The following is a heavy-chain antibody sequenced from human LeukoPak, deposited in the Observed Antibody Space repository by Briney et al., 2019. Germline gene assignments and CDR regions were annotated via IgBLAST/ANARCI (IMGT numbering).Heavy chain of an antibody. J-gene: IGHJ4*02. D-gene: IGHD4-11*01. Sequence: PGGSLRLSCAASGFTFSSYEMNWVRQAPGKGLEWVSYNSSSGRTIYYADSVQGRFTISRDNAKNSLYLQMNSLRAEDTAVYYCAVNYDLDYWGQGTLVTVSS. CDR3: AVNYDLDY. V-gene: IGHV3-48*03. CDR1: GFTFSSYE. CDR2: NSSSGRTI.